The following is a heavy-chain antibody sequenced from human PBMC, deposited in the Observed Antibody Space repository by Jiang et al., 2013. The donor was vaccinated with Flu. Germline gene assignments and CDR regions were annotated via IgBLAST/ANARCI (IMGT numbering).Heavy chain of an antibody. CDR1: GGSISSSSYY. V-gene: IGHV4-39*01. D-gene: IGHD4-23*01. J-gene: IGHJ4*02. CDR3: ARQEDYGGNSLGIFGD. Sequence: GPGLVKPSETLSLTCTVSGGSISSSSYYWGWIRQPPGKGLEWIGSIYYSGSTYYNPSLKSRVTISVDTSKNQFSLKLSSVTAADTAVYYCARQEDYGGNSLGIFGDWGQGTLVTVSS. CDR2: IYYSGST.